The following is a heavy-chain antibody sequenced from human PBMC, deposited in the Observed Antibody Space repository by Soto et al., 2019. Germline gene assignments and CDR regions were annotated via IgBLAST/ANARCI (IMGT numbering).Heavy chain of an antibody. Sequence: EVQLVESGGGLVQPGGSLRLSCAASGFTFSDYWMSWVRRAPGKGLECVANIKTDGSEKYYVDPVKGRFTISRDNAKNSLYLQMNSLRADHTAVYYCASSMGRGGNDYWGQGTLVAVSS. CDR1: GFTFSDYW. V-gene: IGHV3-7*05. CDR3: ASSMGRGGNDY. J-gene: IGHJ4*02. CDR2: IKTDGSEK. D-gene: IGHD3-10*01.